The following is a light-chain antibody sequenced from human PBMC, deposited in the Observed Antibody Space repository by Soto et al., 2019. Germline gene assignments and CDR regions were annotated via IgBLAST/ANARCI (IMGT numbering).Light chain of an antibody. CDR2: GAS. CDR1: QSVSSN. Sequence: EIVMTQSPATLSVSPGERATLSCRASQSVSSNLAWYQQKPGQAPRLLIYGASNRATGIPARFSGSGSETDFTLTISSLEPEDSAVYFCQQRARWVTFGQGTRLEI. CDR3: QQRARWVT. J-gene: IGKJ5*01. V-gene: IGKV3-11*01.